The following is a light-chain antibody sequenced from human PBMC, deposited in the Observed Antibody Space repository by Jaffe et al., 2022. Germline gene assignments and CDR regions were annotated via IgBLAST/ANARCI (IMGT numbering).Light chain of an antibody. Sequence: QSALTQPPSASGSPGQSVTIPCTGTSSDVGGYNYVSWYQQHPGKAPKLMIYDVSKRPSGVPARFSGSKSGNTASLTVSGLQAEDEADYYCSSYAGTNTPYVFGTGTKVTVL. CDR3: SSYAGTNTPYV. CDR1: SSDVGGYNY. V-gene: IGLV2-8*01. CDR2: DVS. J-gene: IGLJ1*01.